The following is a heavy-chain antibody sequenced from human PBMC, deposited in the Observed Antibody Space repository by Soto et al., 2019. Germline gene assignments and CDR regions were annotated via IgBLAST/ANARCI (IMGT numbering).Heavy chain of an antibody. D-gene: IGHD5-12*01. CDR1: GASFTSGGYS. Sequence: QVQLQESGPGLVKPSQTLSLTCLFSGASFTSGGYSWTWFGRPQGKGLEWMGFIYYSGSTYYTPSLKSRVTISVDTSKNQFSLKLSSVTAADTAVYYCARGIYNDGAFDYWGQGTLVTVSS. V-gene: IGHV4-31*03. CDR2: IYYSGST. J-gene: IGHJ4*02. CDR3: ARGIYNDGAFDY.